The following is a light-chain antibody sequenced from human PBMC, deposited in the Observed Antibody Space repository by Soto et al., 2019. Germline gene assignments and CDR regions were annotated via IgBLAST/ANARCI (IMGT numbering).Light chain of an antibody. CDR3: QQYGSSPET. V-gene: IGKV3-20*01. Sequence: EIVLTQSPGTLSLSPGERATLSCRASQSVSSSYLAWYQQKPGQAPRRLIYDASSRATGIPDRFSGSGSGPDFTLTISRLGPEDFAVYYCQQYGSSPETFGQGTKVEIK. J-gene: IGKJ1*01. CDR2: DAS. CDR1: QSVSSSY.